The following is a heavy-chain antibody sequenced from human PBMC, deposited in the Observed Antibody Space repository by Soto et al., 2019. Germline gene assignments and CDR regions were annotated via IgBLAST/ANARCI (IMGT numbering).Heavy chain of an antibody. D-gene: IGHD6-19*01. CDR3: ARGSSGCDY. Sequence: QVQLVESGGGVVQPGRSLRLSCAASGFTFSRYGMHWVRQAPGKGLEWVAVIWYDGSNKYYADSVKGRFTISRDNSKNTLYVQMNSLRAEDTVVYYCARGSSGCDYLGQGTLVTVSS. CDR1: GFTFSRYG. V-gene: IGHV3-33*01. CDR2: IWYDGSNK. J-gene: IGHJ4*02.